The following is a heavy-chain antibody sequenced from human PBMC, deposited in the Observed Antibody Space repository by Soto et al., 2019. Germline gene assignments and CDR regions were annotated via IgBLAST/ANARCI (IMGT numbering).Heavy chain of an antibody. V-gene: IGHV6-1*01. CDR1: GDSVSSISAA. CDR3: AREKDDAFDI. Sequence: PSQTLSLTWAISGDSVSSISAAWNWIGQSPSRGLEWLGRTYYRSKWYNDYALSVKSRITFNPDTSKNQFSLQLNSVTPEDTAVYYCAREKDDAFDIWGQGTMVTVSS. J-gene: IGHJ3*02. CDR2: TYYRSKWYN.